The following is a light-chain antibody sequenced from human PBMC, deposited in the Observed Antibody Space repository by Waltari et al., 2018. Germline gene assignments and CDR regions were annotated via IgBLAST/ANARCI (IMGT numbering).Light chain of an antibody. CDR3: QQLNSNPLS. V-gene: IGKV1-9*01. CDR1: QGISSY. J-gene: IGKJ3*01. CDR2: AAS. Sequence: IQLTQSPSSLSASVGDRVTITCRASQGISSYLAWYQQKPGKAPELLIYAASTLQSGVPSRFSGSGSGTDFTLTISSLQPDDFATYYCQQLNSNPLSFGPGTKVDVK.